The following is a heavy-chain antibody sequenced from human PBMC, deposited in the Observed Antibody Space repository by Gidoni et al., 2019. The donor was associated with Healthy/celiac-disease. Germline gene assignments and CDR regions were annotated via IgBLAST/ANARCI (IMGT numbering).Heavy chain of an antibody. D-gene: IGHD3-22*01. Sequence: QLVQSGAEVKKPGSSVKVSCKASGGTFSSYTISWVRQAPGQGLEWMGRIIPILGIANYAQKFQGRVTITADKSTSTAYMELSSLRSEDTAVYYCAMNKDDSSGSGWFDPWGQGTLVTVSS. CDR2: IIPILGIA. CDR3: AMNKDDSSGSGWFDP. CDR1: GGTFSSYT. V-gene: IGHV1-69*02. J-gene: IGHJ5*02.